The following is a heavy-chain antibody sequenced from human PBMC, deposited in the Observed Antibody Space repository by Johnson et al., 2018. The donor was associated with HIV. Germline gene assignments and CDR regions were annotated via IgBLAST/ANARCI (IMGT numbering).Heavy chain of an antibody. Sequence: QVQLVESGGGVVQPGRSLRLSCAASGFTFSSYAMHWVRQAPGKGLEWVAVISYDGSNKYYADSVKGRFTISRDNSKNTLYLQMNSLRAEDTAVYYCARDKANWGRSRDVGAFDIWGQGTMVTVSS. D-gene: IGHD7-27*01. V-gene: IGHV3-30*04. J-gene: IGHJ3*02. CDR3: ARDKANWGRSRDVGAFDI. CDR2: ISYDGSNK. CDR1: GFTFSSYA.